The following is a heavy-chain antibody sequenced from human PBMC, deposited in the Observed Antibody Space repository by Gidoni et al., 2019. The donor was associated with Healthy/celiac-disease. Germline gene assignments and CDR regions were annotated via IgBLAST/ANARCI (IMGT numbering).Heavy chain of an antibody. D-gene: IGHD3-16*01. Sequence: QVQLVQSGAEVKKPGSSVKVSCKASGGTFSSYAISWVRQAPGQGLEWMGGIIPIFGTANYAQKFQGRVTITADESTSTAYMELSSLRSEDTAVYYCARDRAARGLGGYYYYSMDVWGQGTTVTVSS. CDR2: IIPIFGTA. CDR1: GGTFSSYA. CDR3: ARDRAARGLGGYYYYSMDV. V-gene: IGHV1-69*01. J-gene: IGHJ6*02.